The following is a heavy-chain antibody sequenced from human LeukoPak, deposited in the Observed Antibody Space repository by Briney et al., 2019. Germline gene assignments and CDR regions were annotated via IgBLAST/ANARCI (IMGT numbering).Heavy chain of an antibody. D-gene: IGHD6-19*01. CDR1: GFTVSNNY. V-gene: IGHV3-66*01. CDR2: IYSGGGT. CDR3: ARDSSGPLY. Sequence: GGSLRLSCAASGFTVSNNYMSWVRQAPGKGLEWVSVIYSGGGTYFADSVKGRYTISRDNSKNKLYLQMNSLSAEDTAVYYCARDSSGPLYWGQGTLVTVSS. J-gene: IGHJ4*02.